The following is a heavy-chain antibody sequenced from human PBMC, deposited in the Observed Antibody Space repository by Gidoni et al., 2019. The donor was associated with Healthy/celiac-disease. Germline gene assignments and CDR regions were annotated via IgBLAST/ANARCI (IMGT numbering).Heavy chain of an antibody. D-gene: IGHD1-1*01. J-gene: IGHJ6*02. CDR2: IYYIGST. CDR1: GASIGSGGYS. CDR3: ARDRRTTKGGMDV. Sequence: QFPLQESGPGLVKPSQPLSLPCTFSGASIGSGGYSWSCSRHQPGKGLEWIAYIYYIGSTYYNPSLKSRVTIAVDTSKNKLSLKMSSVTAADTAVYDCARDRRTTKGGMDVWGQGTTVTVSS. V-gene: IGHV4-31*03.